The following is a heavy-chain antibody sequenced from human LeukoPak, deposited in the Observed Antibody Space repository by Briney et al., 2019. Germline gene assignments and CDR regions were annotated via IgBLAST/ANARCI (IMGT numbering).Heavy chain of an antibody. J-gene: IGHJ4*02. CDR3: ARGRADDYGDYVSTYYFDY. V-gene: IGHV1-69*01. CDR1: GDTFSYHS. D-gene: IGHD4-17*01. Sequence: SVKVSCKTFGDTFSYHSISWVRQAPGQGLQWLGGIIPHVGSPRYTERLQDRITITADESTSTAYMELSSLRSEDTAVYYCARGRADDYGDYVSTYYFDYWGQGTLVTVSS. CDR2: IIPHVGSP.